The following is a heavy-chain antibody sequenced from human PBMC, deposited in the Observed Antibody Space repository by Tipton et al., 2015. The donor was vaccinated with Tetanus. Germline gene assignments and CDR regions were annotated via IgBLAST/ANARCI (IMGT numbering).Heavy chain of an antibody. Sequence: TLSLTCTVSGGSISTYHWNWIRQFPGKGLEWIGYIDYFGTTKYNPSLKSRVSISVDTSKNQFSLKVRSVTTADTAVYYCARERLDWGTNDALNIWGQGTMVTVSS. V-gene: IGHV4-59*01. D-gene: IGHD7-27*01. J-gene: IGHJ3*02. CDR2: IDYFGTT. CDR3: ARERLDWGTNDALNI. CDR1: GGSISTYH.